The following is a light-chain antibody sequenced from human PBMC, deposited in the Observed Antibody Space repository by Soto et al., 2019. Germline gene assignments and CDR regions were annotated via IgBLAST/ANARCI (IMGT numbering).Light chain of an antibody. Sequence: QSALTQPASVSGSPGQSITISCTGTSSDVGSYNLVSWYQQHPGKAPKLMMYEVSKRPSGVSNRFSGSKSGNTASLTISGLQAEEEADYYCCSYAGSSTFPYVFGTGTKLTVL. J-gene: IGLJ1*01. CDR1: SSDVGSYNL. CDR3: CSYAGSSTFPYV. V-gene: IGLV2-23*02. CDR2: EVS.